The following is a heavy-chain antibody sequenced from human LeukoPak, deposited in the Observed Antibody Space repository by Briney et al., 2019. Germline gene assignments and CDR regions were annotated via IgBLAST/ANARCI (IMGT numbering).Heavy chain of an antibody. V-gene: IGHV3-64*04. CDR1: GFTFSTYA. Sequence: PGGSLRLSCSASGFTFSTYAMHWVRQAPGKGLEYVSAISSDGIRTYYADSVKGRFTISRDNAKNSLYLQMNSLRVEDTAVYHCARGGLYGYDVFDYWGQGTLVTVSS. J-gene: IGHJ4*02. CDR2: ISSDGIRT. D-gene: IGHD5-12*01. CDR3: ARGGLYGYDVFDY.